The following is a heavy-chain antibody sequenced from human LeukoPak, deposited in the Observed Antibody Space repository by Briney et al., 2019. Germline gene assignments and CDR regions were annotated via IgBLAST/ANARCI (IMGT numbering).Heavy chain of an antibody. CDR3: AREGGRYSSSWRLNWFDP. CDR2: MNPNSGNT. Sequence: ASVKVSCKASGYTFTSYDINWVRQATGQGLEWMGWMNPNSGNTGYAQKFQGRVTMTRNTSISTAYMELSSLRSEDTAVYYCAREGGRYSSSWRLNWFDPWGQGTLVTVSS. J-gene: IGHJ5*02. D-gene: IGHD6-13*01. CDR1: GYTFTSYD. V-gene: IGHV1-8*01.